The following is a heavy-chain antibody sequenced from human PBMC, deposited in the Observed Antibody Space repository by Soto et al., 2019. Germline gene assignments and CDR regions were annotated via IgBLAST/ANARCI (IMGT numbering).Heavy chain of an antibody. CDR3: AHRLGQSGSNWDSGAFDI. Sequence: QITLNESGPTLVKPTQILTLTCTFSGFSLSTTGVGVGWIRQPPGKALEWLAFIYWDDDKRYSPSLTSRLTITKDTSKSPVVLIMTNIDPMDTATYYCAHRLGQSGSNWDSGAFDIWGQGTMVTVSS. D-gene: IGHD6-13*01. J-gene: IGHJ3*02. CDR1: GFSLSTTGVG. CDR2: IYWDDDK. V-gene: IGHV2-5*02.